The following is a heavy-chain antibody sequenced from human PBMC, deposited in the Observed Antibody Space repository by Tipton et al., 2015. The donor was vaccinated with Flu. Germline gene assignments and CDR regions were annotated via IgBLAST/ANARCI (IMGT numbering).Heavy chain of an antibody. J-gene: IGHJ4*02. D-gene: IGHD1-1*01. CDR3: ARDASYTTGPDF. CDR1: GFTFSSYE. Sequence: SLRLSCAASGFTFSSYEMNWVRQAPGKGLEWISYIGLSGSPIYYADSVKGRFTISIDNAKTSLYLQMNSLRADDTALYYCARDASYTTGPDFWCQGTLVTVSS. V-gene: IGHV3-48*03. CDR2: IGLSGSPI.